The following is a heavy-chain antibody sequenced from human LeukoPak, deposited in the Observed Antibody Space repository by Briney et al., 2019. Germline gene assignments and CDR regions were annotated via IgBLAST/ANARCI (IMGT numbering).Heavy chain of an antibody. CDR1: GFTFSSYA. Sequence: PGGSLRLSCVASGFTFSSYAMSWVRQAPGKGLEWVAVISYEGSDKYYADSVKGRFTISRDNSKNTLYLQMNSLRADDTAVYYCARDYYDSSGYYFLDYWGQGTLVTVSS. V-gene: IGHV3-30*03. CDR3: ARDYYDSSGYYFLDY. CDR2: ISYEGSDK. D-gene: IGHD3-22*01. J-gene: IGHJ4*02.